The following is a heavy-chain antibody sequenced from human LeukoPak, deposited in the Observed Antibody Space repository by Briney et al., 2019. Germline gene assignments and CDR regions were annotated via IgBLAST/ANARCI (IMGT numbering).Heavy chain of an antibody. CDR3: ARAGYCSGGSCLDY. V-gene: IGHV4-61*08. CDR1: GGSISSGGYY. J-gene: IGHJ4*02. Sequence: PSETLSLTCTVSGGSISSGGYYWSWIRQPPGKGLEWIGYIYYSGSTNYNPSLKSRVTISVDTSKNQFSLKLSSVTAADTAVYYCARAGYCSGGSCLDYWGQGTLVTVSS. D-gene: IGHD2-15*01. CDR2: IYYSGST.